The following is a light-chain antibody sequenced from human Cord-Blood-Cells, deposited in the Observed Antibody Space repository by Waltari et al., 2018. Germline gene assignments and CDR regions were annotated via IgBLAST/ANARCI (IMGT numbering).Light chain of an antibody. CDR1: QSVSSN. CDR2: GAS. V-gene: IGKV3-15*01. Sequence: ELVMTQSPATLSASPGERATPPCRASQSVSSNLAWYQQKPGQAPRLLIYGASTRATGIPARFSGSGSGTEFTLTISSLQSEDFAVYYCQQYNNWPPLTFGGGTKVEIK. J-gene: IGKJ4*01. CDR3: QQYNNWPPLT.